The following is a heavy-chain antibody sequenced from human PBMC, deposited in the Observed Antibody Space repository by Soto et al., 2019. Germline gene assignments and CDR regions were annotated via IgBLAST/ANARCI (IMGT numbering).Heavy chain of an antibody. Sequence: ASVKVSCKASGGTFSSYAISWVRQAPGQGLEWMGGIIPIFGTANYAQKFQGRVTITADESTSTAYMELSSLRSEDTAVYYGAGSDFWGGLAYGGQGPLVTVSS. J-gene: IGHJ4*02. V-gene: IGHV1-69*13. D-gene: IGHD3-3*01. CDR1: GGTFSSYA. CDR3: AGSDFWGGLAY. CDR2: IIPIFGTA.